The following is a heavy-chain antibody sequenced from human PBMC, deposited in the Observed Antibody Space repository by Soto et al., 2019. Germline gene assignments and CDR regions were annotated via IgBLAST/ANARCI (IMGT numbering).Heavy chain of an antibody. CDR1: GYTFSSYA. Sequence: ASVKVSCKASGYTFSSYAIHWVRQAPGQGLEWMGWIHAGNGNTKYSQSFQGRVTISRDTSATTAYMELNSLRSEDTAVYYCARGVAFLDYWGQGNLVTGSS. V-gene: IGHV1-3*01. D-gene: IGHD2-15*01. CDR2: IHAGNGNT. J-gene: IGHJ4*02. CDR3: ARGVAFLDY.